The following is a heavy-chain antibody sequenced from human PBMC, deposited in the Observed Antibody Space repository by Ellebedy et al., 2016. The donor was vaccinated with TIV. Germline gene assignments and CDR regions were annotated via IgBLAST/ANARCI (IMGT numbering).Heavy chain of an antibody. D-gene: IGHD3-22*01. Sequence: PSETLSLTCTVSGGSLSSYFWSWIRQPPGKGLEWIGYIDYSGNTNYNPSLQSRVTVSVDTSKNQVSLKLTSVTAADTAVYFCARHDPRYYESSGFYYGGWFDPWGQGTLVTVSS. V-gene: IGHV4-59*08. CDR3: ARHDPRYYESSGFYYGGWFDP. CDR1: GGSLSSYF. J-gene: IGHJ5*02. CDR2: IDYSGNT.